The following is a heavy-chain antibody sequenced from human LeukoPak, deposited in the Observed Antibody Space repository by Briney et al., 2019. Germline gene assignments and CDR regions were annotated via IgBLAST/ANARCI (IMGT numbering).Heavy chain of an antibody. CDR1: GGSFSGYY. CDR2: INHSGST. Sequence: PSETLSLTCAVYGGSFSGYYWSWIRQPPGKGLEWIGEINHSGSTNYNPSLKSRVTISVDTSKNQFSLKLSSVTAADTAVYYCARGRGLASGWYYYYYYMDVWGKGTTVTVSS. CDR3: ARGRGLASGWYYYYYYMDV. D-gene: IGHD6-19*01. V-gene: IGHV4-34*01. J-gene: IGHJ6*03.